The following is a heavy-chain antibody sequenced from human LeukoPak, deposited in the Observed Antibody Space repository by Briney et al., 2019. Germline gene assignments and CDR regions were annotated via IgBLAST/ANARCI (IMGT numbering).Heavy chain of an antibody. D-gene: IGHD6-13*01. CDR3: ARHDSSSYYWFDP. CDR1: GDSISSGSYY. V-gene: IGHV4-61*02. J-gene: IGHJ5*02. Sequence: SETLSLTCTVSGDSISSGSYYWSWIRQPAGKGLEWIGRIYTSGSTNYNPSLKSRVTISVDTSKNQFSLKLSSVTAADTAVYYCARHDSSSYYWFDPWGQGTLVTVSS. CDR2: IYTSGST.